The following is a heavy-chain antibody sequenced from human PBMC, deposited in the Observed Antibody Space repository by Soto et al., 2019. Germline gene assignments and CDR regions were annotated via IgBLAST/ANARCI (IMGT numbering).Heavy chain of an antibody. V-gene: IGHV3-30*18. CDR1: GFTFSSYG. CDR2: ISYDGSNK. Sequence: QVQLVESGGGVVQPGRSLRLSCAASGFTFSSYGMHWVRQAPGKGLEWVAVISYDGSNKYYADSVKGRFTISRDNSKNTLYLQMNSLRAEATAVYYCAKGENWGLDYWGQGTLVTVSS. CDR3: AKGENWGLDY. J-gene: IGHJ4*02. D-gene: IGHD7-27*01.